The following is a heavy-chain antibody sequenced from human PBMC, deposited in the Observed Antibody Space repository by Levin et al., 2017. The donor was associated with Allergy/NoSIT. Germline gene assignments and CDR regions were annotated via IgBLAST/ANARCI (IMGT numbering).Heavy chain of an antibody. CDR3: ARDRGGGLRLGWYFDL. CDR1: GFTFSSYA. Sequence: GGSLRLSCAASGFTFSSYAMHWVRQAPGKGLEWVAVISYDGSNKYYADSVKGRFTISRDNSKNTLYLQMNSLRAEDTAVYYCARDRGGGLRLGWYFDLWGRGTLVTVSS. J-gene: IGHJ2*01. D-gene: IGHD3-16*01. V-gene: IGHV3-30-3*01. CDR2: ISYDGSNK.